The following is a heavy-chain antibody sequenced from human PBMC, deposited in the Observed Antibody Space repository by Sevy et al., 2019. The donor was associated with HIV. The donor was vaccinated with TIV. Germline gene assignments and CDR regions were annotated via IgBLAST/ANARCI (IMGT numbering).Heavy chain of an antibody. D-gene: IGHD5-12*01. J-gene: IGHJ4*02. CDR1: GYNFIDYY. Sequence: ASVKVSCKASGYNFIDYYIHWLRQAPGNGLEWLGWINPKTGGTNLSQKFQGRLTMTNDTSTSTAYMELTRLRSGDSWTHGDRAIYFCASTLSGYDFNYFDYWGQGTLVTVSS. CDR3: RAIYFCASTLSGYDFNYFDY. CDR2: INPKTGGT. V-gene: IGHV1-2*02.